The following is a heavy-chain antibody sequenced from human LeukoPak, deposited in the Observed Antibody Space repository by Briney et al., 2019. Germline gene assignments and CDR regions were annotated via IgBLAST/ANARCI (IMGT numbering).Heavy chain of an antibody. CDR1: GGSLNGYY. Sequence: SETLSLTCSVYGGSLNGYYWSWIRQPPGKGLEWIGEISHSGTTNYNPSPTSRVTMSLDTSKNQFSLKLNSATAADTAVYYCARVPLRFLEPFDYWGQGTLVTVSS. D-gene: IGHD3-3*01. CDR2: ISHSGTT. J-gene: IGHJ4*02. V-gene: IGHV4-34*01. CDR3: ARVPLRFLEPFDY.